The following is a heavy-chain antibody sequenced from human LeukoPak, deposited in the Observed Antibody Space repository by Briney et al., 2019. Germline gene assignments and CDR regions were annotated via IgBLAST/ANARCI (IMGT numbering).Heavy chain of an antibody. Sequence: GGSLRLSXAASGXTXXXXXXXXXXXXXXXXXEXVXVIYTTGSXXYEDSXXGRFXXXXXXXKNTLYLQMNSLRVEDTAVYYCARGNYYGMDVWGQGTTVTVSS. CDR2: IYTTGSX. CDR3: ARGNYYGMDV. J-gene: IGHJ6*02. V-gene: IGHV3-66*01. CDR1: GXTXXXXX.